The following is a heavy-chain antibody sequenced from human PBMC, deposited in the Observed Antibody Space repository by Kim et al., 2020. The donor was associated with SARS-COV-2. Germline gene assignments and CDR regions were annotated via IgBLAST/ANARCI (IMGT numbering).Heavy chain of an antibody. V-gene: IGHV3-74*01. D-gene: IGHD2-21*01. J-gene: IGHJ4*02. CDR3: AKVREGDSLFDY. Sequence: SYADSVEGRFTISRDNAKNTLYLQMNSLRAEDTAVYYCAKVREGDSLFDYWGQGTLVTVSS.